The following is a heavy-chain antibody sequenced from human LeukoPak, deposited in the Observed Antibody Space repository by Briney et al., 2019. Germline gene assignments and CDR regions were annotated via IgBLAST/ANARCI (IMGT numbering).Heavy chain of an antibody. CDR1: GFTFSAYT. Sequence: GGSLRLSCAASGFTFSAYTMNWVRQAPGKGLEWVSSISSSSSYIYYADSVKGRFTISRDNSENTLYLQMNSPRGEDTAVYYCARDGYSGSYYRLYYFFMDVWGKGTTVTVSS. CDR2: ISSSSSYI. CDR3: ARDGYSGSYYRLYYFFMDV. V-gene: IGHV3-21*04. J-gene: IGHJ6*03. D-gene: IGHD1-26*01.